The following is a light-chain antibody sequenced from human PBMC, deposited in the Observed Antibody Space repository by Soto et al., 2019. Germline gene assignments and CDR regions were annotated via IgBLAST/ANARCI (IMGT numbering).Light chain of an antibody. J-gene: IGLJ2*01. Sequence: QSAPTQPASVSGSPGQSITISCTGTSSDVGGYNYVSWYQQHPGKAPKLMIYDVSNRPSGVSNRFSGSKSGNTASLTISGLQAEDEADYYCSSYTSSSTPLFGGGTKLTVL. CDR1: SSDVGGYNY. CDR3: SSYTSSSTPL. CDR2: DVS. V-gene: IGLV2-14*01.